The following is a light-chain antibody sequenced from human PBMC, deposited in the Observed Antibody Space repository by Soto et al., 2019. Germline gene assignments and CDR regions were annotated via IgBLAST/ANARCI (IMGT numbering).Light chain of an antibody. CDR3: SARDDSLSGVV. Sequence: QSVLTQPPSTSGTPGQRVTISCSGSSSNIGGNHVYWYQQFPGRAPQLLMYRSDQRPTGVPDRFSGSKSGTSASLAISGLRSDDEADYYCSARDDSLSGVVFGGGTKLTVL. J-gene: IGLJ2*01. V-gene: IGLV1-47*01. CDR2: RSD. CDR1: SSNIGGNH.